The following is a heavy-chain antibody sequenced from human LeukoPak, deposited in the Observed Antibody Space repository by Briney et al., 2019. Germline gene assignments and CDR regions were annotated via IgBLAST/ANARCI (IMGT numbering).Heavy chain of an antibody. Sequence: PSETLSLTCTVSGGSISSSSYYWGWIRQPPGKGLEWIGSIYYSGSTHYNASLKSRVTISVDTSRNQFSLKLSSMTAADTAVYYCASHEGWFAENWFDPWGQGTLVTVSS. J-gene: IGHJ5*02. CDR2: IYYSGST. CDR3: ASHEGWFAENWFDP. V-gene: IGHV4-39*01. D-gene: IGHD3-10*01. CDR1: GGSISSSSYY.